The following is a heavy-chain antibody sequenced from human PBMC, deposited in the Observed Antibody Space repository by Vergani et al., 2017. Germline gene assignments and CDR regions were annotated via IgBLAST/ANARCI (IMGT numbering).Heavy chain of an antibody. D-gene: IGHD2-8*01. V-gene: IGHV5-51*03. CDR1: GYSFTSYW. Sequence: EVQLVQSGAEVKKPGESLKISCKGSGYSFTSYWIGWVRQMPGKGLEWMGIIYPGDSDTRYSPSFQGQVTISADKSISTAYLQWSSLKASDTAMYYCARGGYCTNGVCYRILCDYWGQGTLVTVSS. CDR3: ARGGYCTNGVCYRILCDY. J-gene: IGHJ4*02. CDR2: IYPGDSDT.